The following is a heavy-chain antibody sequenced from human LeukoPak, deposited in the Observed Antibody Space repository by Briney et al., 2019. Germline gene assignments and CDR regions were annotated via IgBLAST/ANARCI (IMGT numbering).Heavy chain of an antibody. CDR3: ASMPVGLRYSSGPP. Sequence: GGSLRLSCAASGFTFSSYSTNWVRQAPGKGLEWVSSISSSSSYIYYADSVKGRFTISRDNAKNSLYLQMNSLRAEDTAVYYCASMPVGLRYSSGPPWGQGTLVTVSS. V-gene: IGHV3-21*01. D-gene: IGHD2-15*01. J-gene: IGHJ5*02. CDR1: GFTFSSYS. CDR2: ISSSSSYI.